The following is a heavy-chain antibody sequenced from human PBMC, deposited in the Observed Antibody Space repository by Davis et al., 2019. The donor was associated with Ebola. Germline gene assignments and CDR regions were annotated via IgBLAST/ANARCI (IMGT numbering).Heavy chain of an antibody. CDR1: GYTFTGYY. V-gene: IGHV1-2*02. J-gene: IGHJ6*03. Sequence: ASVKVSCKASGYTFTGYYMHWVRQAPGQGLEWMGWINPNSGGTNYAQKFQGRVTMTRDTSTSTAYMELRSLRSDDTAVYYCASNKYYYYYYNMDVWGKGTPVTVSS. CDR3: ASNKYYYYYYNMDV. CDR2: INPNSGGT.